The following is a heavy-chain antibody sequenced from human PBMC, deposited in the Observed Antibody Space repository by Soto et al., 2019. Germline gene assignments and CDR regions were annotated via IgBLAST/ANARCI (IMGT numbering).Heavy chain of an antibody. J-gene: IGHJ4*02. V-gene: IGHV1-69*02. Sequence: QVQVVQSGAEVKKPESSVKVSCKPSGGTFNTYTVNWVRLAPGHGLEWMGRFIPILARANYAQKFQDRVTRTADRSTFTADMELNSLPSDDTAVYYCAITYCRDNSCPRDFDFWGPGTGVTVSS. CDR2: FIPILARA. D-gene: IGHD2-21*01. CDR3: AITYCRDNSCPRDFDF. CDR1: GGTFNTYT.